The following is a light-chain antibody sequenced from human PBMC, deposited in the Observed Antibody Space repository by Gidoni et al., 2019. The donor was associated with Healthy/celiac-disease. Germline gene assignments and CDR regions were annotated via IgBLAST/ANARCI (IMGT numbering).Light chain of an antibody. V-gene: IGKV3-20*01. CDR3: QQYGSSPPYT. Sequence: EIVLTQSPGTLSLSPGERATLSCRASQSVSSSYLAWYQQKPGEAPRLLIYGAASKAAGSTDRCSSSGSGTDLTLTISRLEPEDVAVDYCQQYGSSPPYTFGQGTKLEIK. J-gene: IGKJ2*01. CDR1: QSVSSSY. CDR2: GAA.